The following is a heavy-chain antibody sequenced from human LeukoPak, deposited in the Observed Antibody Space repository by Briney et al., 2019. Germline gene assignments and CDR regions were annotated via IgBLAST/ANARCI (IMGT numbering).Heavy chain of an antibody. Sequence: ASVKVSCKASGYTFTGYYMHWVRQAPGQGLEWMGWINPNSGGTNYAQKLQGRVTMTTDTSTSTAYMELRSLRSDDTAVYYCAREGTYYYYMDVWGKGTTVTVSS. CDR3: AREGTYYYYMDV. CDR1: GYTFTGYY. J-gene: IGHJ6*03. CDR2: INPNSGGT. D-gene: IGHD3-10*01. V-gene: IGHV1-2*02.